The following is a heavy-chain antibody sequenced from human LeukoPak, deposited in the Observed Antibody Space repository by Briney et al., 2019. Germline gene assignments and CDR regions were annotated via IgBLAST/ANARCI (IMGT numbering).Heavy chain of an antibody. CDR2: INHSGST. J-gene: IGHJ4*02. CDR3: ARGRKLMAGSTNDV. V-gene: IGHV4-34*01. Sequence: SETLSLTCAVYGGSFSGYYWSWIRQPPGKGLEWIGEINHSGSTNYNPSLKSRVTISVDTSKNQFSLKLSSGTAADTAVYYCARGRKLMAGSTNDVWGQGTLVTVSS. D-gene: IGHD1-1*01. CDR1: GGSFSGYY.